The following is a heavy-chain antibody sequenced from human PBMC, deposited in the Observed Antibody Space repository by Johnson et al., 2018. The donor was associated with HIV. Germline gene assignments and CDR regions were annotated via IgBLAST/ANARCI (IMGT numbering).Heavy chain of an antibody. CDR3: AREHCSGGSCFLDI. V-gene: IGHV3-30*02. D-gene: IGHD2-15*01. CDR2: IRYDGSNK. Sequence: QVQLVESVGGVVQPGGSLRLSCAASGFTFSSYGMHWVRQAPGKGLEWVAFIRYDGSNKYYADSVKGRFTISRDNSKNTLYLQMNSLRVEDTAVYYCAREHCSGGSCFLDIWGQGTMVTVSS. CDR1: GFTFSSYG. J-gene: IGHJ3*02.